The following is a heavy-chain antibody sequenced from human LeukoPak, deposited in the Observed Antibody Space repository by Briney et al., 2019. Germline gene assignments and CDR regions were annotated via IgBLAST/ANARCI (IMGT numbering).Heavy chain of an antibody. CDR1: GFTFSSYA. Sequence: GGSLRLPCAASGFTFSSYAMSWVRQAPGKGLEWVSAVSGSGGSTYYADSVKGRFTISRDNSKNTLYLQMNSLRAEDTAVYYCAKGRGSSSWYYFDYWGQGTLVTVSS. V-gene: IGHV3-23*01. J-gene: IGHJ4*02. D-gene: IGHD6-13*01. CDR3: AKGRGSSSWYYFDY. CDR2: VSGSGGST.